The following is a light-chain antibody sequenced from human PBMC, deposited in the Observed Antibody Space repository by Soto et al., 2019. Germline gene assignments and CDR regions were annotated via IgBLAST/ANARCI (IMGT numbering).Light chain of an antibody. Sequence: EIVLTQSPATLSLSPGEGATLSCRASQSVSSSLAWYQQKPGQAPRLLIYNASNRATGIPARFSGSGSGTEFTLTIRSLEPEDFAVYYCQQRSDWPLTFGQGTRLEI. CDR1: QSVSSS. J-gene: IGKJ5*01. CDR3: QQRSDWPLT. V-gene: IGKV3-11*01. CDR2: NAS.